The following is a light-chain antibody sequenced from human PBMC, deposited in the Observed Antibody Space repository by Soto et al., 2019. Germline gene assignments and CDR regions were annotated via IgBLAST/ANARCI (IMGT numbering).Light chain of an antibody. CDR3: SSYGGSNNLL. Sequence: QSALTQPPSASGSPGQSVTISCTGTSGDIGGYDFVSWYQQHPGKAPKLLIYDVIKRPSGVPDRFSGSKSGNTASLTVSGLQTDDEADYYCSSYGGSNNLLFGGGTKLTVL. CDR2: DVI. V-gene: IGLV2-8*01. J-gene: IGLJ2*01. CDR1: SGDIGGYDF.